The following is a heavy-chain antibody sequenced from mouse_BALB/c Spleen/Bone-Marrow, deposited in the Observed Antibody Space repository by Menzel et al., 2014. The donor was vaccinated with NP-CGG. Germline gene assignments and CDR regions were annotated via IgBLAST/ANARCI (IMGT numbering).Heavy chain of an antibody. CDR3: ARGTTVVSYYAMDY. CDR1: GFSIKDTY. D-gene: IGHD1-1*01. CDR2: IDPANGYT. Sequence: VQLQQSGAELVKPGASVKLSCTASGFSIKDTYVHWVKQRPEQGLEWIGRIDPANGYTKFDPKFQGKATITADTSSNTAYLQLSSLTSEDTVVYYCARGTTVVSYYAMDYWGQRTSVTVSS. J-gene: IGHJ4*01. V-gene: IGHV14-3*02.